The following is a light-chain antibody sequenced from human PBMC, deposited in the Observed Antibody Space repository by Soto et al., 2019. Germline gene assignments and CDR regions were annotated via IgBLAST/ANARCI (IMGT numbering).Light chain of an antibody. CDR1: SGINVGTYM. CDR2: YKSDSDK. V-gene: IGLV5-45*03. Sequence: QLVLTQPSSLSASPGASASLTCTLRSGINVGTYMIYWYQQKPGSPPQYLLRYKSDSDKQQGSGVPSRFSGSKAASANAGILLISGLQSEDEADYYCMIWHSSAWVFGGGTKLTVL. J-gene: IGLJ3*02. CDR3: MIWHSSAWV.